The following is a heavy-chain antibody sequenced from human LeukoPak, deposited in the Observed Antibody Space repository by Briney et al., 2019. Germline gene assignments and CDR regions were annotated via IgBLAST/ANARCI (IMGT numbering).Heavy chain of an antibody. Sequence: RASVKVSCKASGYTFTDYYMHWVRQAPGQGLEWMGWINPNSGDTKYAQKFQGRVTMTRDTSISTAYMELSRLRSDDTAVYYCARDLTGDKDYYYYYYMDVWGKGTTVTVSS. CDR3: ARDLTGDKDYYYYYYMDV. J-gene: IGHJ6*03. CDR2: INPNSGDT. V-gene: IGHV1-2*02. D-gene: IGHD7-27*01. CDR1: GYTFTDYY.